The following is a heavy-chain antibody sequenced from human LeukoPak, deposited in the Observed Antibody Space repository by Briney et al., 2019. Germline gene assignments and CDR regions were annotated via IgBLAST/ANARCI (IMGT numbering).Heavy chain of an antibody. V-gene: IGHV4-59*12. CDR2: IYYSGST. CDR1: SGPISNYY. J-gene: IGHJ4*02. CDR3: ARDSRSAMVNY. D-gene: IGHD5-18*01. Sequence: SETLSLTCSVTSGPISNYYWSWIRQPPGKGLGWIGYIYYSGSTKYNPSLKSRLTISVDTSKHQFSLKLSSVTAADTAVYYCARDSRSAMVNYWGQGTLVTVSS.